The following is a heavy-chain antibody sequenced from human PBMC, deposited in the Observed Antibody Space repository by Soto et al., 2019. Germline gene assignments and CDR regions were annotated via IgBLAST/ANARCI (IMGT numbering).Heavy chain of an antibody. V-gene: IGHV1-2*02. J-gene: IGHJ5*02. CDR3: ASRFSSRLNNWFDP. CDR1: GYTFTGYY. D-gene: IGHD6-13*01. Sequence: QVQLVQSGAEVKKPGASVKVSCKASGYTFTGYYMHWVRQAPGQGLEWMGWINPNSGGTNYAQKLQGRVTMTRDTSISTAYMELSRLRSDDTAVYYCASRFSSRLNNWFDPWGQGTLVTVSS. CDR2: INPNSGGT.